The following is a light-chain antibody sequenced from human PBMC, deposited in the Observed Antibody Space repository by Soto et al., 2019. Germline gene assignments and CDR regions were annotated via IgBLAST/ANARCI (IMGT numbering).Light chain of an antibody. CDR3: SSSAGSNNVL. CDR1: SSDVGGYNS. CDR2: EVN. Sequence: QSVLTQPPSASGSPGQSVTISCTGTSSDVGGYNSVSWYQQHPGKAPKVMIFEVNQRPSGVPDRFSGSKSGNTASLTVSDLQAEDEADYYCSSSAGSNNVLFGGGTKVTV. V-gene: IGLV2-8*01. J-gene: IGLJ3*02.